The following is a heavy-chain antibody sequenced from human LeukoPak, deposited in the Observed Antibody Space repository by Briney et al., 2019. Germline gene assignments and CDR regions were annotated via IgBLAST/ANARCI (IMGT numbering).Heavy chain of an antibody. V-gene: IGHV3-53*01. CDR2: IYSGGST. D-gene: IGHD3-10*01. Sequence: GGSLRLSCAASGFTFSSYAMHWVRQAPGKGLEWVSVIYSGGSTYYADSVKGRFTISRDNSKNTLYLQMNSLRAEDTAVYYCARVRRPTGAFDIWGQGTMVTVSS. CDR3: ARVRRPTGAFDI. J-gene: IGHJ3*02. CDR1: GFTFSSYA.